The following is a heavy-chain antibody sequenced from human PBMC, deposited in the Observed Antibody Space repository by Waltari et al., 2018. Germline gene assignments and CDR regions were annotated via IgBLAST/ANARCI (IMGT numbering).Heavy chain of an antibody. Sequence: QLQLQESGPGLVKPSETLSLTRTVSGGSLGISNNYWGWLRQPPGKGLEWIGSIYYSGNTYYNPSLKSRVTISVDTSKNQFSLRLSSATAADTAVYYCARSGTYRGYFDYWGQGTLVTVSS. CDR2: IYYSGNT. V-gene: IGHV4-39*01. CDR1: GGSLGISNNY. J-gene: IGHJ4*02. CDR3: ARSGTYRGYFDY. D-gene: IGHD1-26*01.